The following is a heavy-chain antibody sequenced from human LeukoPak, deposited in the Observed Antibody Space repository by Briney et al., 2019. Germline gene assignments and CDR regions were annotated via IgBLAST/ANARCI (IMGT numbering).Heavy chain of an antibody. D-gene: IGHD3-9*01. CDR2: ISSSSSYI. CDR1: GFTFSSYS. CDR3: ARDPHVRPVLRYFDWSGYYGMDV. V-gene: IGHV3-21*01. Sequence: KTGGSLRLSCAASGFTFSSYSMNWVRQAPGKGLEWVSSISSSSSYIYYADSVKGRFTISRDNAKNSLYLQMNSLRAEDTAVYYCARDPHVRPVLRYFDWSGYYGMDVWGQGTTVTVSS. J-gene: IGHJ6*02.